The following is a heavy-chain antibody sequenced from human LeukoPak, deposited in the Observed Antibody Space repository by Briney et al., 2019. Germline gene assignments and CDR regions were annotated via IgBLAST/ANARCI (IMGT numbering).Heavy chain of an antibody. D-gene: IGHD3-9*01. CDR2: ISYSGANT. Sequence: GGSLRLSCAASGFTFSNYAMSWVRQAPGKGLEWVSSISYSGANTYYADSVKGRITISRDKSKNTLNLQMNSERAEDTALYYCAKGTLTAYYTYDYWGQGTLVTVSS. CDR3: AKGTLTAYYTYDY. V-gene: IGHV3-23*01. CDR1: GFTFSNYA. J-gene: IGHJ4*02.